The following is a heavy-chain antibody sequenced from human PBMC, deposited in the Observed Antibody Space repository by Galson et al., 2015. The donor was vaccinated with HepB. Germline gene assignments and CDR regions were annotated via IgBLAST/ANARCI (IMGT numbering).Heavy chain of an antibody. V-gene: IGHV3-48*01. D-gene: IGHD4-17*01. CDR3: ARDSTATFDY. Sequence: SLRLSCAASGFTLGDYGMNWVRQAPGKGLDWIPYISRTGSTIYYADSVRGRFTISRDNAKNSMYLQMNSLTAEDTAVYYCARDSTATFDYWGQGTLLSVSS. CDR1: GFTLGDYG. J-gene: IGHJ4*02. CDR2: ISRTGSTI.